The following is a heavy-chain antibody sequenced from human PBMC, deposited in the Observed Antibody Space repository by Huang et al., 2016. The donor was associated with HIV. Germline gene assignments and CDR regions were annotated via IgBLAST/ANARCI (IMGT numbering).Heavy chain of an antibody. J-gene: IGHJ6*02. CDR3: ARQWVLLDYLMGMDV. CDR1: GASFTGNS. CDR2: INDSGAT. D-gene: IGHD3-3*01. Sequence: QVHLQQWGAGLLKPSETLTLTCAVSGASFTGNSWSWIRQTPGKGLEWIGEINDSGATIYNPSLGSRVTISIDRSKKQFSLRLSSMTAADTAVYYCARQWVLLDYLMGMDVWGQGTTVIVSS. V-gene: IGHV4-34*01.